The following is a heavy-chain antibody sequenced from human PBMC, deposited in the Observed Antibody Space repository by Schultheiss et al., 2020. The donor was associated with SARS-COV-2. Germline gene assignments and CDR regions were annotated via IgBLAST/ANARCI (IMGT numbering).Heavy chain of an antibody. V-gene: IGHV3-21*01. D-gene: IGHD5-18*01. J-gene: IGHJ6*02. Sequence: GGSLRLSCAASGFTFSSYSMNWVRRAPGKGLEWVSSISSSSSYIYYADSVKGRFTISRDNAKNSLYLQMNSLRAEDTAVYYCARGPYTAMAGDGMDVWGQGTTVTVSS. CDR3: ARGPYTAMAGDGMDV. CDR1: GFTFSSYS. CDR2: ISSSSSYI.